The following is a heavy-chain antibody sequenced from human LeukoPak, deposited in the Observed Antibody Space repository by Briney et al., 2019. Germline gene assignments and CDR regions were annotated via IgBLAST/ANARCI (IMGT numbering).Heavy chain of an antibody. V-gene: IGHV4-59*08. CDR3: ASQEGPYDAFDI. CDR1: GGSISSYY. Sequence: PSETLSLTCTVSGGSISSYYWSWIRQPPGKGLEWIGYIYYSGSTNYNPSLKGRVTISVDTSKNQFSLKLSSVTAADTAVYYCASQEGPYDAFDIWGQGTMVTVSS. J-gene: IGHJ3*02. CDR2: IYYSGST.